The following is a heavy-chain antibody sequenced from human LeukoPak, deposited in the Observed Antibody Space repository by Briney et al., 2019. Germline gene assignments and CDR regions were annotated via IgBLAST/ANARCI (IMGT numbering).Heavy chain of an antibody. V-gene: IGHV3-9*01. CDR3: AKDLLYYDSSGYYDY. CDR1: GFTFDDYA. CDR2: ISWNSGSI. Sequence: GGSLRLSCAASGFTFDDYAMHWVRHAPGKGLEWFSGISWNSGSIGYADSVKGRFTISRDNAKNSPYLQMNSLRAEDTALYYCAKDLLYYDSSGYYDYWGQGTLVTVSS. D-gene: IGHD3-22*01. J-gene: IGHJ4*02.